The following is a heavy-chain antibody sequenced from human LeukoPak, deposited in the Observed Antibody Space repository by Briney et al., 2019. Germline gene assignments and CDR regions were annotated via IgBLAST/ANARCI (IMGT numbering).Heavy chain of an antibody. D-gene: IGHD6-19*01. J-gene: IGHJ4*02. CDR1: GFTFTNAW. CDR2: IKSKIDGGTI. Sequence: GGSLRLSCAASGFTFTNAWMGWVRQAPGKGLEWVARIKSKIDGGTIDHAAPVKGRFTISRDDSKNTLYLQMNSLKTEDTAVYYCTTDHLLQYSSGWFRPGTGYWGQGTLVTVSS. V-gene: IGHV3-15*01. CDR3: TTDHLLQYSSGWFRPGTGY.